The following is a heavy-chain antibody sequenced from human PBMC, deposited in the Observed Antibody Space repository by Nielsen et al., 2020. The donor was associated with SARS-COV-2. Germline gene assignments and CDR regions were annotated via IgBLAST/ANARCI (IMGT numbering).Heavy chain of an antibody. D-gene: IGHD4-17*01. V-gene: IGHV4-30-4*01. CDR2: IYYSGST. CDR3: ARDRYGDYSHLDY. J-gene: IGHJ4*02. CDR1: GGSISSGDYY. Sequence: SETLSLTSTVSGGSISSGDYYWSWIRQPPGKGLEWIGYIYYSGSTYYNPSLKSRVTISVNTSKNQFSLKLSSVTAADTAVYYCARDRYGDYSHLDYWGQGTLVTVSS.